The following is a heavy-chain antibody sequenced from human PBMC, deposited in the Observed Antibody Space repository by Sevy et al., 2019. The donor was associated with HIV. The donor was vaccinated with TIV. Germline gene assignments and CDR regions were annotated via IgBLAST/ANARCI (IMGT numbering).Heavy chain of an antibody. CDR1: GYTLTELS. D-gene: IGHD6-19*01. V-gene: IGHV1-24*01. CDR2: FDPEDGET. CDR3: ASSIAVAGSVY. J-gene: IGHJ4*02. Sequence: AAVKVSCKVSGYTLTELSMHWVRQAPRKGLERMGGFDPEDGETIYAQKFQGRVTMTEDTSTDTAYMELSSLRSEDTAVYYCASSIAVAGSVYWGQGTLVTVSS.